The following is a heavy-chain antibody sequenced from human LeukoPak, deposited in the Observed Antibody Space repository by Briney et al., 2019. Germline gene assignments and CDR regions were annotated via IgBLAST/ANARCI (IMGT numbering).Heavy chain of an antibody. D-gene: IGHD1-1*01. V-gene: IGHV3-30*18. CDR1: GFTFGSYA. Sequence: GSLRLSCAASGFTFGSYAMHWVRQAPGKGLEWVALISYDGSNKYYADSVKGRFIISRDNSKNTLYLQMNSLRAEDTAVYYCAKVGNNWDFDYWGQGTLVTVSS. CDR3: AKVGNNWDFDY. CDR2: ISYDGSNK. J-gene: IGHJ4*02.